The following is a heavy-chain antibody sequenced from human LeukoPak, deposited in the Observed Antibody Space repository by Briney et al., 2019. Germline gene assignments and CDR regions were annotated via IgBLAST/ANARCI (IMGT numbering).Heavy chain of an antibody. CDR2: IYYSGST. D-gene: IGHD7-27*01. CDR3: ARLTANWGSRYYYYGMDV. J-gene: IGHJ6*04. Sequence: SETLSLTCTVSGGSISSYYWSWIRQPPGKGLEWIGYIYYSGSTNYNPSLKSRVTISVDTSKNQSSLKLSSVTAADTAVYYCARLTANWGSRYYYYGMDVWGKGTTVTVSS. V-gene: IGHV4-59*01. CDR1: GGSISSYY.